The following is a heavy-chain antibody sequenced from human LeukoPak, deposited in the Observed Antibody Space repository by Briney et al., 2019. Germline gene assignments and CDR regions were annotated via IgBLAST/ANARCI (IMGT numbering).Heavy chain of an antibody. CDR2: INPSGGST. CDR3: ARDSEEYCSSTSCWQFDY. Sequence: ASVKVSCKASGYTFTSYYMHWVRQAPGEGLEWMGIINPSGGSTSYAQKFQGRVTMTRDTSTSTVYMELSSLRSEDTAVYYCARDSEEYCSSTSCWQFDYWGQGTLVTVSS. J-gene: IGHJ4*02. D-gene: IGHD2-2*01. CDR1: GYTFTSYY. V-gene: IGHV1-46*01.